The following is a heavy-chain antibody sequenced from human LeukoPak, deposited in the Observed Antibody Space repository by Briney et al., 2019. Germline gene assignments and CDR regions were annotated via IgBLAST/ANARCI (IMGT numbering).Heavy chain of an antibody. V-gene: IGHV3-30*02. Sequence: GGSLRLSCAASGFTFSSYGMHWVRQAPGKGLEWVAFIRYDGSNKYYADSVKGRFTISRDNSKNTLYLQINSLRAEDTAVYYCAKAGSNYDFWSGYYYYFDYWGQGTLVTVSS. CDR3: AKAGSNYDFWSGYYYYFDY. CDR2: IRYDGSNK. J-gene: IGHJ4*02. D-gene: IGHD3-3*01. CDR1: GFTFSSYG.